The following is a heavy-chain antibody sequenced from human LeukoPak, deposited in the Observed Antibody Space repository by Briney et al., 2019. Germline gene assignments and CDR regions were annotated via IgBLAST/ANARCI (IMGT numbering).Heavy chain of an antibody. J-gene: IGHJ6*02. D-gene: IGHD4-17*01. CDR1: GFTFSTYG. CDR2: ISYDGSKT. V-gene: IGHV3-30*18. Sequence: GGSLRLSCAASGFTFSTYGIHWVRQAPGKGLEWVAVISYDGSKTYYADSVKGRFTISRDASKNTLYQQMNSRRAEDATVYYCAKDRGLRTVSHYGMDVWGQGTTVTVSS. CDR3: AKDRGLRTVSHYGMDV.